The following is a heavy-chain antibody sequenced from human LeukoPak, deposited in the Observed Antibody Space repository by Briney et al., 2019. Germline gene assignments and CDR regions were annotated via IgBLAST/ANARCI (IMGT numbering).Heavy chain of an antibody. J-gene: IGHJ6*04. Sequence: PSETLSLTCAVYGGSFSGYYWSWIRQPPGKGLEWIGEINHSGSTNYNPSLKSRVTISVDTSKNQFSLKLSSVTAADTAVYYCARPGGVSGMDVWGKGTTVTVSS. CDR2: INHSGST. CDR1: GGSFSGYY. CDR3: ARPGGVSGMDV. D-gene: IGHD1-14*01. V-gene: IGHV4-34*01.